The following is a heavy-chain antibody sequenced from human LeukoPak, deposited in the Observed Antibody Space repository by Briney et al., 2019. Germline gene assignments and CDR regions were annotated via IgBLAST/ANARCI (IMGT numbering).Heavy chain of an antibody. V-gene: IGHV3-21*01. CDR3: ARDLYDSGAYSSPIDY. CDR2: ISSSSSYI. Sequence: GGSLRLSCAASGFTFSNHAMNWVRQAPGKGLEWVSSISSSSSYIHSADSVKGRFTISRDNAKNSLYLQMNSLRAEDTAVYYCARDLYDSGAYSSPIDYWGRGTLVTVSS. J-gene: IGHJ4*02. CDR1: GFTFSNHA. D-gene: IGHD3-22*01.